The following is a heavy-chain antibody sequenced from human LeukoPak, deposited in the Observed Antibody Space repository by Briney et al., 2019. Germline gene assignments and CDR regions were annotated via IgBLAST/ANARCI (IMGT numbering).Heavy chain of an antibody. V-gene: IGHV4-34*01. CDR2: INHSGST. J-gene: IGHJ5*02. CDR1: GGSFSGYY. D-gene: IGHD2-2*01. CDR3: ARFKRYCSSTSCYPNWFDP. Sequence: PSETLSLTCAVYGGSFSGYYWSWIRQPPGKGLEWIGEINHSGSTNYNPSLKSRVTISVDMSKNQFSLKLSSVTAADTAVYYCARFKRYCSSTSCYPNWFDPWGQGTLVTVSS.